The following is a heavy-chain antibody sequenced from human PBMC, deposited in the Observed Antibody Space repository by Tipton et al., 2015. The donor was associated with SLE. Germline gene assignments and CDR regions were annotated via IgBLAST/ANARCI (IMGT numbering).Heavy chain of an antibody. CDR1: GGSISSYS. CDR2: IDYTGST. CDR3: ARVQEGGYYYYGMDV. J-gene: IGHJ6*02. Sequence: TLSLTCTVSGGSISSYSWNWIRQSPGKGLEWIANIDYTGSTKYSPSLKSRVIISVDTSKNQFSLKLNSVTAADTAVYYCARVQEGGYYYYGMDVGGQGTAVTVSS. V-gene: IGHV4-59*12. D-gene: IGHD3-16*01.